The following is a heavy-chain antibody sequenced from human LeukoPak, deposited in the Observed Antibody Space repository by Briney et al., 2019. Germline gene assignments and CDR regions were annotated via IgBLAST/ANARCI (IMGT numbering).Heavy chain of an antibody. Sequence: GGSLRLSRAASGFTFSSSAMNWVRQAPGKGLEWVSYISDGGKTKYSADSVKGRFTISRDNAKNSLYLQMNSLRAEDTAVYYCARDYSGWSLDPWGQGTLVTVSS. D-gene: IGHD5-12*01. CDR1: GFTFSSSA. CDR3: ARDYSGWSLDP. V-gene: IGHV3-48*03. CDR2: ISDGGKTK. J-gene: IGHJ5*02.